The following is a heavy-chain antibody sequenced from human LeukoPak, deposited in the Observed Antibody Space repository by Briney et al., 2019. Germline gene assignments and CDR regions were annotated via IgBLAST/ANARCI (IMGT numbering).Heavy chain of an antibody. V-gene: IGHV3-48*03. Sequence: GGSLRLSCAASGFTFSSYEMNWVRQAPGKGLEWVSYISSSGSTIYYADSVKGRFTISRDNAKNSLYLQMNSLRAEDTAVYYCARVHYYGSGSYYNGYWGQGTLVTVSS. CDR2: ISSSGSTI. D-gene: IGHD3-10*01. J-gene: IGHJ4*02. CDR1: GFTFSSYE. CDR3: ARVHYYGSGSYYNGY.